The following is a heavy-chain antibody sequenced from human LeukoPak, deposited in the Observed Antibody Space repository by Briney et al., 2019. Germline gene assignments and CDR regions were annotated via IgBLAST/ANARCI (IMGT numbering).Heavy chain of an antibody. D-gene: IGHD2-15*01. CDR3: AREYCSGGSCYVDY. Sequence: GGSLRLSCAAPGFTFSSYEMNWARQAPGKGLEWVSYISISGSTIYYADSVKGRFTISRDNAKNSLYLQMNSLRAEDTAVYYCAREYCSGGSCYVDYWGQGTLVTVSS. V-gene: IGHV3-48*03. CDR2: ISISGSTI. J-gene: IGHJ4*02. CDR1: GFTFSSYE.